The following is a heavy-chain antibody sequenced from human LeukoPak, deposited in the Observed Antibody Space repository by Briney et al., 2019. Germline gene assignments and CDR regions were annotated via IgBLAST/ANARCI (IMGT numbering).Heavy chain of an antibody. CDR2: IHTSGST. CDR3: ARVSGSCLDY. V-gene: IGHV4-61*02. J-gene: IGHJ4*02. D-gene: IGHD1-26*01. CDR1: GGSISSGSYY. Sequence: PSQTLSLTCTVSGGSISSGSYYWSWVRQPAGKGLEWIGRIHTSGSTNYNPSLKSRVTISVDTSKNQFSLKLSSVTAADTAVYYCARVSGSCLDYWGQGTLVTVSS.